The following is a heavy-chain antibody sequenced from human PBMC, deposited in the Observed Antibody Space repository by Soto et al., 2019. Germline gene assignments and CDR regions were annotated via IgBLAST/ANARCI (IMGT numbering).Heavy chain of an antibody. D-gene: IGHD6-19*01. CDR1: GFTFSSYG. J-gene: IGHJ4*02. V-gene: IGHV3-30*18. CDR3: AKGSLAVAAPFDY. CDR2: ISYDGSNK. Sequence: GGSLRLSCAASGFTFSSYGMHWVRQAPGKGLEWVAVISYDGSNKYYADSVKGRFTISRDNSKNTLYLQMNSLRAEDTAVYYCAKGSLAVAAPFDYWGQGTLVTVSS.